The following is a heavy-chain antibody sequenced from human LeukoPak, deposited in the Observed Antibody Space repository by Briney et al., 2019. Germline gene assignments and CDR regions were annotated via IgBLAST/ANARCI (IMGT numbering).Heavy chain of an antibody. CDR3: ARDSGAAMTYFDH. D-gene: IGHD5-18*01. CDR2: LWYDGSNK. V-gene: IGHV3-33*01. J-gene: IGHJ4*02. CDR1: GFSFSSYG. Sequence: GRSLRLSCAASGFSFSSYGMHWVRQAPGKGQDWVAVLWYDGSNKYYADSVKGRFTISRDNSKNRLYLQMNSLRAEDTAVYYCARDSGAAMTYFDHWGQGTLVTVSS.